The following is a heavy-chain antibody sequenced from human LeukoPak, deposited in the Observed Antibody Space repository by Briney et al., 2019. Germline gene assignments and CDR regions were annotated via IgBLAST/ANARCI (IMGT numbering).Heavy chain of an antibody. Sequence: GGSLRLSCAASGFAFSRYWMNWVRQAPGKGLEWVANIKRDGNEKNYVDSVKGRFSISRDNAKNSLYLQMDSLRAEDTAVYYCAKEGAYPIITYDSWGQGALVTVSS. J-gene: IGHJ5*01. D-gene: IGHD3-10*01. V-gene: IGHV3-7*01. CDR1: GFAFSRYW. CDR3: AKEGAYPIITYDS. CDR2: IKRDGNEK.